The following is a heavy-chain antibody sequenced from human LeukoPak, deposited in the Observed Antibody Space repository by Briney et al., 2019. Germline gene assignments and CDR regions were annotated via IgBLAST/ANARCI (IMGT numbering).Heavy chain of an antibody. CDR1: GGSISSYY. D-gene: IGHD6-13*01. V-gene: IGHV4-59*01. CDR2: IYYSGST. CDR3: AGPASEYSSSWYGN. J-gene: IGHJ4*02. Sequence: SETLSLTCTVSGGSISSYYWSWIRQPPGKGLQWIGYIYYSGSTNYNPSLKSRVTISVDTSKNQFSLKLSSVTAADTAVYYCAGPASEYSSSWYGNWGQGTLVTVSS.